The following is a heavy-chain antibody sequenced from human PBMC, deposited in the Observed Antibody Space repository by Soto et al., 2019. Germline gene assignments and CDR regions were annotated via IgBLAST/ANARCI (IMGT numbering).Heavy chain of an antibody. CDR3: AKDPVLRFLEWLSSLNYYYGMDV. D-gene: IGHD3-3*01. CDR2: ISYDGSNK. V-gene: IGHV3-30*18. Sequence: PGGSLRLSCAASGFTFSSYGMHWVRQAPGKGLEWVAVISYDGSNKYYADSVKGRFTISRDNSKNTLYLQMNSLRAEDTAVYYCAKDPVLRFLEWLSSLNYYYGMDVWGQGTTVTVSS. J-gene: IGHJ6*02. CDR1: GFTFSSYG.